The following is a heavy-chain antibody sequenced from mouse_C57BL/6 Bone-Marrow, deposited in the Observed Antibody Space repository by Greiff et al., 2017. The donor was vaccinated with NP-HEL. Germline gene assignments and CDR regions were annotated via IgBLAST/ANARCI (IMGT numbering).Heavy chain of an antibody. V-gene: IGHV1-63*01. D-gene: IGHD1-1*02. J-gene: IGHJ1*03. Sequence: VQLQQSGAELVRPGTSVKMSCKASGYTFTNYWIGWAKQRPGHGLEWIGDIYPGGGYTNYNEKSKGKATLTADKSSSTAYMQFSSLTSEDSAIYYCARRGGPWYFDVWGTGTPVTVSS. CDR2: IYPGGGYT. CDR3: ARRGGPWYFDV. CDR1: GYTFTNYW.